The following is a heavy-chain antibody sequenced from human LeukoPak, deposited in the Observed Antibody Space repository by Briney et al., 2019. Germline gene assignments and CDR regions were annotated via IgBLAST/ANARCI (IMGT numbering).Heavy chain of an antibody. CDR1: GYSISSGYY. CDR3: ARQYRGYSYGYYYYYYYMDV. CDR2: INHSGST. D-gene: IGHD5-18*01. J-gene: IGHJ6*03. Sequence: PSETLSLTCTVSGYSISSGYYWSWIRQPPGKGLEWIGEINHSGSTNYNPSLKSRVTISVDTSKNQFSLKLSSVTAADTAVYYCARQYRGYSYGYYYYYYYMDVWGKGTTVTISS. V-gene: IGHV4-38-2*02.